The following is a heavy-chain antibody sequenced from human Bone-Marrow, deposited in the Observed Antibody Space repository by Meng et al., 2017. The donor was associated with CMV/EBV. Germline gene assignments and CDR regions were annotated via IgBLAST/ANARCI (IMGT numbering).Heavy chain of an antibody. D-gene: IGHD2-2*02. CDR2: INSDGSST. CDR3: ARVYCSSTSCYKSPYGMDV. V-gene: IGHV3-74*01. CDR1: GFTFSSYW. Sequence: LSLTCAASGFTFSSYWMHWVRQAPGKGLVWVSRINSDGSSTSYADSVKGRFTISRDNAKNTLYLQMNSLRAEDTAVYYCARVYCSSTSCYKSPYGMDVWGQGTTVTVSS. J-gene: IGHJ6*02.